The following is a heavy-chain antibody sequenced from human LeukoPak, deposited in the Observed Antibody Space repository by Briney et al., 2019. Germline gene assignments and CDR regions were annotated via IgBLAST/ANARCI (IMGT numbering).Heavy chain of an antibody. V-gene: IGHV4-59*01. J-gene: IGHJ4*02. Sequence: SETLSLTCTVSGGSISSYYWSWLRQPPGKGLEWIGYIYYSGSTNYTPSLQIRVTISVDTSKNQFSLKLSSVTAADTAVYYCARDRGGSYFDYWGQGTLVTVSS. CDR3: ARDRGGSYFDY. D-gene: IGHD1-26*01. CDR1: GGSISSYY. CDR2: IYYSGST.